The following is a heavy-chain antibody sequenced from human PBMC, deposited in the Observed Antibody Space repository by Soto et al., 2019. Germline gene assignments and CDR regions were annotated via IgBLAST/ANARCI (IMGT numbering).Heavy chain of an antibody. J-gene: IGHJ4*02. Sequence: ASETLSLTCTVSGGSVSSGSYYWSWIRQPPGKGLEWIGYIYYSGSTNYNPSLKSRVTISVDTSKNQFSLKLSSVTAADTAVYYCARGGYDILTGYPISFDFCGQGTLVTVSS. CDR3: ARGGYDILTGYPISFDF. V-gene: IGHV4-61*01. CDR1: GGSVSSGSYY. CDR2: IYYSGST. D-gene: IGHD3-9*01.